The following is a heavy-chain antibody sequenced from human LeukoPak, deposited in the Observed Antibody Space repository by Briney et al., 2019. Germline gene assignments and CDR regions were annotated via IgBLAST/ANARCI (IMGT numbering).Heavy chain of an antibody. Sequence: GGSLRLSCVASGFTFRTYAMSWVRQAPGKGLEWVSGISNSGGTTYYVDSVKGRFTISKDNSKNTLYLQINSLRAEDTAVYYCAKDWGEYFDYVWGSFTSFDFWGQGTLVTVSS. CDR3: AKDWGEYFDYVWGSFTSFDF. CDR2: ISNSGGTT. D-gene: IGHD3-16*01. J-gene: IGHJ4*02. V-gene: IGHV3-23*01. CDR1: GFTFRTYA.